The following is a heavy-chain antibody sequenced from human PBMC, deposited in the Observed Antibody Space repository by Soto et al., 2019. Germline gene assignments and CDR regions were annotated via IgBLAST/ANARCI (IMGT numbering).Heavy chain of an antibody. CDR1: GGSNIRDGYY. J-gene: IGHJ4*02. Sequence: QVQLQESGPGLVKPSQTLSLTCTVSGGSNIRDGYYWSWIRQHPGKGLEWIAYISYSGSSYSNPSLKSRVTISADTSKNQFSLRLTSVTAAGTAVYFCARATPAGSADFWGQGTLVTVSS. D-gene: IGHD2-2*01. V-gene: IGHV4-31*03. CDR3: ARATPAGSADF. CDR2: ISYSGSS.